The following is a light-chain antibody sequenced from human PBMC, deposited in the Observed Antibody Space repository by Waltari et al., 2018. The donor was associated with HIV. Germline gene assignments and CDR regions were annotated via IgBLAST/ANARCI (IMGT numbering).Light chain of an antibody. CDR1: QRVSSY. V-gene: IGKV3-11*01. Sequence: EIVLTQSPATLSLSPGERATLSCRASQRVSSYLARYQQKPGQAPRLPIYDASNRATGIPARFSGSGSGTDFTLTISSLEPEDFAVYYCQQRSNWLFTFGPGTKVDIK. CDR2: DAS. CDR3: QQRSNWLFT. J-gene: IGKJ3*01.